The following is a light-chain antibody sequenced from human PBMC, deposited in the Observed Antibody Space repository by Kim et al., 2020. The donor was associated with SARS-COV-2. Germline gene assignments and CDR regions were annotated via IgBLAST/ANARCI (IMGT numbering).Light chain of an antibody. CDR1: QSVSSY. CDR3: QQRSNWPRSIT. CDR2: DAS. J-gene: IGKJ5*01. Sequence: EIVLTQSPATLSLSPRERATLSCRASQSVSSYLAWYQQKPGQAPRLLIYDASNRATGIPARFSGSGSGTDFTLTISSLEPEDFAVYYCQQRSNWPRSITFGQGTRLEIK. V-gene: IGKV3-11*01.